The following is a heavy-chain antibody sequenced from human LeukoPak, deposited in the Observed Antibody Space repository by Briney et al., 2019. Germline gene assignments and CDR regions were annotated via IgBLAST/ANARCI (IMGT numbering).Heavy chain of an antibody. CDR3: AKISGTYFDY. CDR1: GFTFSSYG. Sequence: GGSLRLSCAASGFTFSSYGMSWVRQAPGKGLEWVSVIYADGNTYYADSVQGRFSISRDNSKNTVFFQMNSLRAEDTAVYYCAKISGTYFDYWGQGTLVTVSS. J-gene: IGHJ4*02. D-gene: IGHD6-19*01. CDR2: IYADGNT. V-gene: IGHV3-66*01.